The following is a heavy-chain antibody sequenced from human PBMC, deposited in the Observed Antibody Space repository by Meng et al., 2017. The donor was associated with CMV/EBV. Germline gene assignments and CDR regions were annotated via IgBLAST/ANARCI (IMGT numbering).Heavy chain of an antibody. CDR1: GFTFSSYG. V-gene: IGHV3-33*06. CDR2: IWYDGSNK. CDR3: AKDIVLMVYAIGLDY. Sequence: GESLKISCAASGFTFSSYGMHWVRQAPGKGLEWVAVIWYDGSNKYYADSVKGRFTISRDNSKNTLYLQMNSLRAEDTAVYYCAKDIVLMVYAIGLDYWGQGTLVTVSS. J-gene: IGHJ4*02. D-gene: IGHD2-8*01.